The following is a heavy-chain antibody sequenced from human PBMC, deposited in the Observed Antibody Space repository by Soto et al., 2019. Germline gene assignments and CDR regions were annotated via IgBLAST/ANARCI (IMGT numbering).Heavy chain of an antibody. D-gene: IGHD2-2*01. V-gene: IGHV4-38-2*02. Sequence: PSETMSLTCTVSGYFISIGYYWGWIRQPPGKGLEWIGSMFHSGSTHYNPSLKSRVTMSVDTSKNQFSLRLSSVTASDTAVYYCARGHIVVVPTVGWFDPWGQGTLVTVSS. CDR2: MFHSGST. CDR1: GYFISIGYY. CDR3: ARGHIVVVPTVGWFDP. J-gene: IGHJ5*02.